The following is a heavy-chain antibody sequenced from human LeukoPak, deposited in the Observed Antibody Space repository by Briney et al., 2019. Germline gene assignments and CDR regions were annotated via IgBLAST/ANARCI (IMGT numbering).Heavy chain of an antibody. CDR3: ARIPGSYYDFWSGYYRGIWFDP. D-gene: IGHD3-3*01. CDR2: IYYSGST. CDR1: GGSISSYY. Sequence: SETLSLTCTVSGGSISSYYWSWIRQPPGKGLEWIGYIYYSGSTNYNPSLKSRVTISVDTSKNQFSLKLSSVTAADTAVYYCARIPGSYYDFWSGYYRGIWFDPWGQGTLVTVSS. V-gene: IGHV4-59*01. J-gene: IGHJ5*02.